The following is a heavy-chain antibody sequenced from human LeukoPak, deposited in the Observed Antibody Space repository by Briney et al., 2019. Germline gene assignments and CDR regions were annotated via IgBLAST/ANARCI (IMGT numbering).Heavy chain of an antibody. D-gene: IGHD2-15*01. V-gene: IGHV4-59*08. Sequence: KTSETLSLTCTVSGGSISNYYWSWIRQPPGKGLEWIGYIYYTGDTNHNPSLKSRVTISIDTSKNLLSLTLHSVTAADTAVYYCARHPFATPFDYWGQGILVTVSS. J-gene: IGHJ4*02. CDR2: IYYTGDT. CDR1: GGSISNYY. CDR3: ARHPFATPFDY.